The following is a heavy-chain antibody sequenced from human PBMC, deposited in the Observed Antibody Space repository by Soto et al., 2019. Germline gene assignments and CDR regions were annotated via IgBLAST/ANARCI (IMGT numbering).Heavy chain of an antibody. J-gene: IGHJ6*03. Sequence: QVQLQESGPGLVKPSETLSLTCTVSGGSISSYYWSWIRQPPGKGLEWIGYIYYSGSTNYNPSLNSRVTISVDTSKNQFSLKLSSVTAADTAVYYCARNFRSSTYYYYYMDVWGKGTTVTVSS. CDR3: ARNFRSSTYYYYYMDV. V-gene: IGHV4-59*01. CDR1: GGSISSYY. D-gene: IGHD2-2*01. CDR2: IYYSGST.